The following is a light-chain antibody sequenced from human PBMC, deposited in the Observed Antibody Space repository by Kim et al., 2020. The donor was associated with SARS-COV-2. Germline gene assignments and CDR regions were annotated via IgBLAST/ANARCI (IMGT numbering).Light chain of an antibody. CDR3: QQYNNWPLS. J-gene: IGKJ4*01. V-gene: IGKV3-15*01. Sequence: VSPGERAPLSCGASQSVSTNLAWYQQKPGQAPRLLIHGASTRATGIPARFSGSGSGTEFTLTISSLQSEDFAVYYCQQYNNWPLSFGGGTKVDIK. CDR1: QSVSTN. CDR2: GAS.